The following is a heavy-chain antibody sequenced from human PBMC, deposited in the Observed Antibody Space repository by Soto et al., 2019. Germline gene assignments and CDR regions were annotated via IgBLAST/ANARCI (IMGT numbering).Heavy chain of an antibody. V-gene: IGHV4-59*08. CDR1: GGSVSSYY. CDR3: ARSAYSGYDPFDY. D-gene: IGHD5-12*01. J-gene: IGHJ4*02. Sequence: SETLSLTCTVSGGSVSSYYWSWIRQPPGKGLEWIGYIYYSGSTNYNPSLKSRVTISVDTSKNQFSLKLSSVTAADTAVYYCARSAYSGYDPFDYWGQGTLVTVSS. CDR2: IYYSGST.